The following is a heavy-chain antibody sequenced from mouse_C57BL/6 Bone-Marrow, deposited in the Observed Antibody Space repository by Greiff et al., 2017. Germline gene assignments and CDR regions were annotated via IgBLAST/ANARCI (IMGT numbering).Heavy chain of an antibody. Sequence: EVQGVESGGDLVKPGGSLKLSCAASGFTFSSYGMSWVRQTPDQRLEWVATISSGGSYTYYPDSVKGRFPISRDNAKNTLYLQMSSLKSEDTAMYYCARHNYGRDDYWGQGTTLTVSS. CDR2: ISSGGSYT. J-gene: IGHJ2*01. CDR3: ARHNYGRDDY. V-gene: IGHV5-6*01. CDR1: GFTFSSYG. D-gene: IGHD1-1*01.